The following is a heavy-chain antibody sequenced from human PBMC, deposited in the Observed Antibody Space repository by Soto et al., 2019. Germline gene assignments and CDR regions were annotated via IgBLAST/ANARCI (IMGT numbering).Heavy chain of an antibody. CDR2: ISAYNGNT. CDR3: ARDRPVLRFLEWLSTIRIPYYYGMDV. CDR1: GYTFSSYG. Sequence: ASVKVSCKASGYTFSSYGISWVRQAPGQGLEWMGWISAYNGNTNYAQKLQGRVTMTTDTSTSTAYMELRSLRSDDTAVYYCARDRPVLRFLEWLSTIRIPYYYGMDVWGQGTTVTVSS. J-gene: IGHJ6*02. V-gene: IGHV1-18*04. D-gene: IGHD3-3*01.